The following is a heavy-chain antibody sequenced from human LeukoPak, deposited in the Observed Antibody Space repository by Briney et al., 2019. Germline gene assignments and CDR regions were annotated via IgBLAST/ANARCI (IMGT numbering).Heavy chain of an antibody. CDR3: AKDWFDDSSGYSYYYYYYMDV. V-gene: IGHV3-23*01. J-gene: IGHJ6*03. CDR2: ISGSGGST. D-gene: IGHD3-22*01. Sequence: GGSLRLSCTASGFTFSSYSMNWVRQAPGKGLEWVSAISGSGGSTYYADSVKGRFTISRDNSKNTLYLQMNSLRAEDTAVYYCAKDWFDDSSGYSYYYYYYMDVWGKGTTVTVSS. CDR1: GFTFSSYS.